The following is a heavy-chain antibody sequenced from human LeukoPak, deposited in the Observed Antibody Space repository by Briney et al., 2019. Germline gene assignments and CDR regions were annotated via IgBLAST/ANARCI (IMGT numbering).Heavy chain of an antibody. CDR2: IYYSGST. CDR3: ARATDTVRGVVGAFDI. D-gene: IGHD3-10*01. J-gene: IGHJ3*02. CDR1: GGSISSSNYY. Sequence: PSETLSLTCTVSGGSISSSNYYWAWIRQPPGKGLEWIGSIYYSGSTYYNPSLKSRVSISVGTSKTQFSLKVTSVTAADTALYYCARATDTVRGVVGAFDIWGQGTMVTVSS. V-gene: IGHV4-39*07.